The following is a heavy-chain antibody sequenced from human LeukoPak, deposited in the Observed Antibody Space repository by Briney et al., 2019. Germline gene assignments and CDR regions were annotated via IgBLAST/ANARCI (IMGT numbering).Heavy chain of an antibody. CDR1: GYSISSGYY. Sequence: SETLSLTCTVSGYSISSGYYWGWIRQPPGQGLEWIGNTYYSGSTYYNPSLKSRVTISLNTSKNQFSLELISVTAADTAVYYCASVRRGFGESSKYYAYYYMGVWGKGTTVTISS. J-gene: IGHJ6*03. CDR2: TYYSGST. V-gene: IGHV4-38-2*02. CDR3: ASVRRGFGESSKYYAYYYMGV. D-gene: IGHD3-10*01.